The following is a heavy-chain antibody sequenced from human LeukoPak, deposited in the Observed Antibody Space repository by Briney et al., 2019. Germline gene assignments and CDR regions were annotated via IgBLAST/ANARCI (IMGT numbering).Heavy chain of an antibody. J-gene: IGHJ4*02. Sequence: SETLSLTCTVSGGSISSGSYYWSWIRQPAGKGLEWIGRIYTSGSTNYNPSLKSRVTISVDTSKNQFSLKLSSVTAADTAVYYCARDGRNYRAFDYWGQGTLVTVSS. D-gene: IGHD4-11*01. CDR3: ARDGRNYRAFDY. CDR1: GGSISSGSYY. V-gene: IGHV4-61*02. CDR2: IYTSGST.